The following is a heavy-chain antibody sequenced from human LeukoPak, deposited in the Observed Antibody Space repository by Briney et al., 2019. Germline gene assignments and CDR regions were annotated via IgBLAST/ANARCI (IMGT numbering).Heavy chain of an antibody. CDR2: IYYSGTT. CDR3: ARRHGNYYMDV. J-gene: IGHJ6*03. Sequence: SETLSLTCAVSGYSISSGYYWGWIRQPPGKGLEWIGSIYYSGTTYYNPSLKSRVTISVDTSKNQFSLKLDSVTAADTAVYYCARRHGNYYMDVWAKGPRSPSP. V-gene: IGHV4-38-2*01. CDR1: GYSISSGYY.